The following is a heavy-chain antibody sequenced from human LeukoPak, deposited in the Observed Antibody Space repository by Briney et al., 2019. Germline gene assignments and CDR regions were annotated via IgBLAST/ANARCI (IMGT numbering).Heavy chain of an antibody. CDR1: GFTFSSYA. CDR3: AKAAVSYYFDY. J-gene: IGHJ4*02. V-gene: IGHV3-23*01. Sequence: GGSLRLSCAASGFTFSSYAMSWVRQTPEKGLEWVSGISGSGGSTYYADSVKGRFTISRDNSKNTLYLQMNSLRVEDTAVYYCAKAAVSYYFDYWGQGTVVTVPS. CDR2: ISGSGGST.